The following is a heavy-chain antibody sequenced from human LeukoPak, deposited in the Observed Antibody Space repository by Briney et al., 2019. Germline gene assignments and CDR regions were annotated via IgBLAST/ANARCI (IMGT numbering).Heavy chain of an antibody. CDR3: ARGRRVTIFEVVTPFDY. V-gene: IGHV1-69*13. CDR2: IIPIFGTA. J-gene: IGHJ4*02. CDR1: GGTFSSYA. Sequence: SVKVSCKASGGTFSSYAISWVRQAPGQGLEWMGGIIPIFGTANYAQKFQGRVTITADESTSTAYMELSSLRSEDTAVYYCARGRRVTIFEVVTPFDYWGQGTLVTVSP. D-gene: IGHD3-3*01.